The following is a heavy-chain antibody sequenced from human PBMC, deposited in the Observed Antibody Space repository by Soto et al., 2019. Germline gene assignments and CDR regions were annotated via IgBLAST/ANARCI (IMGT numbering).Heavy chain of an antibody. CDR3: ARERSRAFGGVIVPPYFDY. J-gene: IGHJ4*02. V-gene: IGHV1-69*13. CDR1: GGTFSSYA. D-gene: IGHD3-16*02. Sequence: ASVKVSCKASGGTFSSYAISWVRQAPGQGLEWMGGIIPIFGTANYAQKFQGRVTITADESTSTAYMELSSLRSEDTAVYYCARERSRAFGGVIVPPYFDYWGQGTLVTVSS. CDR2: IIPIFGTA.